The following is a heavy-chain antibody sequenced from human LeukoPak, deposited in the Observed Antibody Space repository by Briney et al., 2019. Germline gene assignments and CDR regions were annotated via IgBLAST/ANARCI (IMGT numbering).Heavy chain of an antibody. CDR1: GFIFSSHS. CDR3: ARDAYSSSSFDY. D-gene: IGHD6-6*01. V-gene: IGHV3-21*01. CDR2: ISSSSTYI. Sequence: GGSLRLSCAVSGFIFSSHSMNWVRQAPGKGLEWVSFISSSSTYIYYADSVRGRFTISRDNAKNSLNLQMNSLRAEDTAVYYCARDAYSSSSFDYWGQGTLVTVSS. J-gene: IGHJ4*02.